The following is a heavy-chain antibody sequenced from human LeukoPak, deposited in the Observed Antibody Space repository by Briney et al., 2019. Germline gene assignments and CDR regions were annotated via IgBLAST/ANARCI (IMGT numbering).Heavy chain of an antibody. CDR3: AKVAAAGLTSFDY. CDR1: GFTFSSYA. D-gene: IGHD6-13*01. CDR2: MSGSGGST. V-gene: IGHV3-23*01. Sequence: GGSLRLSCAASGFTFSSYAMSWVRQAPGKGLEWVSGMSGSGGSTYYADSVKGQFTISRDNSKNTLYLQMNSLRAEDTAVYYCAKVAAAGLTSFDYWGQGTLVTVSS. J-gene: IGHJ4*02.